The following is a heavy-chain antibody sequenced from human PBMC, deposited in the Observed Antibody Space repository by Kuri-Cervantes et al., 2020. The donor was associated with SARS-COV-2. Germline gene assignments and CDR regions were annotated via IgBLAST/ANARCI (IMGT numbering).Heavy chain of an antibody. V-gene: IGHV4-4*07. J-gene: IGHJ4*02. CDR1: GGSISSHY. D-gene: IGHD5-18*01. CDR3: AREEGGYSYGLDY. Sequence: GSLRLSCTVSGGSISSHYWSWIRQPAGKGLEWIGHIYTSGSTNYNPSLKSRVTISVDTSKNQFSLKLSSVTAADTAVYYCAREEGGYSYGLDYWGQGTLVTVSS. CDR2: IYTSGST.